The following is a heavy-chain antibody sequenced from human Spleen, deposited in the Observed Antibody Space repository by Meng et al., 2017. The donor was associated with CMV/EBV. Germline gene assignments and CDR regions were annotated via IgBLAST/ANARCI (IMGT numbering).Heavy chain of an antibody. J-gene: IGHJ3*02. CDR3: ARILVPAGIFIAAAAPDAFDI. CDR2: INPGVST. D-gene: IGHD6-13*01. V-gene: IGHV4-34*01. CDR1: DESLSSYY. Sequence: SETLSLTCAVYDESLSSYYWSWVRQPPGKGLEWIGEINPGVSTNYNPSLKSRVTMSLDTSKNQFSLKLSSVTAADTAVHYCARILVPAGIFIAAAAPDAFDIWGQGTMVTVSS.